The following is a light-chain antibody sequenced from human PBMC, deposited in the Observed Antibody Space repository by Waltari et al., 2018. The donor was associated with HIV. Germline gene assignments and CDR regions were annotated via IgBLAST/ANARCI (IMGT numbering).Light chain of an antibody. Sequence: IQMTQSPSSLSASVGDRVTITCRASQSVTSYLNWYQQKSGKAHKMLVFAASSLRDVVPSRFSGSGYGTDFTHTISSLQPEDFATYYCQQSHTTPRTFGQGTKVEI. J-gene: IGKJ1*01. CDR1: QSVTSY. CDR2: AAS. CDR3: QQSHTTPRT. V-gene: IGKV1-39*01.